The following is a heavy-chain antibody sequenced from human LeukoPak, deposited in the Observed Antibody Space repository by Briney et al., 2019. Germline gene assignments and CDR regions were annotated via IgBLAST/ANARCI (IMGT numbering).Heavy chain of an antibody. J-gene: IGHJ4*02. D-gene: IGHD6-13*01. CDR2: IYYSGST. CDR3: ARGGSWIGADY. CDR1: GDSTSTYY. V-gene: IGHV4-59*08. Sequence: SETLSLTCTVSGDSTSTYYWSWIRQPPGKGLEWIGYIYYSGSTNYNPSLRSRVTISVDTSKNQFSLILRSVSAAATAVYCCARGGSWIGADYWGQGTLVTVSS.